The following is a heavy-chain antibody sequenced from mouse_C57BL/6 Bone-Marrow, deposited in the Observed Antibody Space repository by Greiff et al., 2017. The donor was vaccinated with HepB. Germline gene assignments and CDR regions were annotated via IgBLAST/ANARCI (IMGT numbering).Heavy chain of an antibody. J-gene: IGHJ1*03. CDR1: GYTFTSYW. CDR2: IDPSDSYT. D-gene: IGHD1-1*01. V-gene: IGHV1-69*01. Sequence: QVQLQQPGAELVMPGASVKLSCKASGYTFTSYWMHWVKQRPGQGLEWIGEIDPSDSYTNYNQKFKGKSTLTVDKSSSTAYMQLSSLTSEDSAVYYGARHYYYYGSSYWYFDVWGTGTTVTVSS. CDR3: ARHYYYYGSSYWYFDV.